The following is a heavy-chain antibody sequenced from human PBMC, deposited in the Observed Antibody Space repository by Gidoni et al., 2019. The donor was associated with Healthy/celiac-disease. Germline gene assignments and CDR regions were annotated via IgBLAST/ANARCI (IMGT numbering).Heavy chain of an antibody. CDR1: GGSFSGYY. J-gene: IGHJ4*02. Sequence: QVQLQQWGAGLLKPSETLSLTCAVDGGSFSGYYWSWIRQPPGKGLEWIGEINHSGSTNYNPSLKSRVTISVDTSKNQFSLKLSSVTAADTAVYYCATRGGSGPLPRDYWGQGTLVTVSS. V-gene: IGHV4-34*01. CDR3: ATRGGSGPLPRDY. CDR2: INHSGST. D-gene: IGHD2-15*01.